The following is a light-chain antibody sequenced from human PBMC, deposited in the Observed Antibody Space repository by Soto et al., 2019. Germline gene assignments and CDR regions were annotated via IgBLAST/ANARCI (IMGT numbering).Light chain of an antibody. V-gene: IGKV1-5*01. Sequence: DIQMTQSPSTLSAFVGDRVTITCRASQSISLWLAWYQQKPGKAPRLLIYDVSTLESGVPSRFSGSGSGTEFTLTISSLQPDDFATYYRQHYNSYSEAFGQGTKVDIK. CDR2: DVS. CDR1: QSISLW. J-gene: IGKJ1*01. CDR3: QHYNSYSEA.